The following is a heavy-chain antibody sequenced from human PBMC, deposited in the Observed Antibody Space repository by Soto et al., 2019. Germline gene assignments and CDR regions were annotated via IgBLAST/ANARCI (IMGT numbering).Heavy chain of an antibody. CDR1: GFTFSSYG. J-gene: IGHJ1*01. D-gene: IGHD2-15*01. CDR3: AQGVVVAASYFQH. Sequence: QVKLVESGGGAVQPGRSLRLSCAASGFTFSSYGMHWVRQAPGKGLEWVAVISYDGSHKYYAASVKGRFTISRDNSKITMYLQMTRLRAKDTAVYYWAQGVVVAASYFQHCGQGNLDIVAS. CDR2: ISYDGSHK. V-gene: IGHV3-30*18.